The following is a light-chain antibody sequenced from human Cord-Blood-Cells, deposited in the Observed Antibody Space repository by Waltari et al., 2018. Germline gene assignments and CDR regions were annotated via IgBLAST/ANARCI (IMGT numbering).Light chain of an antibody. CDR2: WAS. Sequence: LAVSLGERATINCKSSQSVLYSSNNKNYLSWYQQKPGQPPKLLIYWASTRESGVPDRFSGSGSGTDFTLTISSLQAEDVAVYYCQQYYSTPPTFGQGTKVEIK. CDR3: QQYYSTPPT. V-gene: IGKV4-1*01. J-gene: IGKJ1*01. CDR1: QSVLYSSNNKNY.